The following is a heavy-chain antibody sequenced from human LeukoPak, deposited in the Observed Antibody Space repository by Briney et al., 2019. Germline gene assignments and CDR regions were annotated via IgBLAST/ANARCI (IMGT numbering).Heavy chain of an antibody. V-gene: IGHV4-34*01. Sequence: PSETLSLTCAVYGGSFSGYCWSWIRQPPGKGLEWIGEINHSGSTNYNPSLKSRVTISVDTSKNQFSLKLSSVTAADTAVYYCARGVKTYDSNYRHYYYGMDVWGQGTTVTVSS. D-gene: IGHD4-11*01. J-gene: IGHJ6*02. CDR3: ARGVKTYDSNYRHYYYGMDV. CDR1: GGSFSGYC. CDR2: INHSGST.